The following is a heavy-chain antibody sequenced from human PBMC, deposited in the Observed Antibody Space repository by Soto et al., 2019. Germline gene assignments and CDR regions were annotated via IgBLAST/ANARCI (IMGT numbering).Heavy chain of an antibody. CDR2: TRNKANSYTT. V-gene: IGHV3-72*01. CDR3: ARVAAYYYGSGSYYNEDYYYYYMDV. CDR1: GFTFSDHY. D-gene: IGHD3-10*01. Sequence: EVQLVESGGGLVQPGGSLRLSCAASGFTFSDHYMDWVRQAPGKGLEWVGRTRNKANSYTTEYAASVKGRFTISSDDSKNPLYQQIISLKTEDTDVYSYARVAAYYYGSGSYYNEDYYYYYMDVWGKGTTVTVSS. J-gene: IGHJ6*03.